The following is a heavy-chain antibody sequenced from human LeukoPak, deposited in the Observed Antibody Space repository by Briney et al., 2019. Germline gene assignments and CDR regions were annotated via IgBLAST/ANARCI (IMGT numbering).Heavy chain of an antibody. CDR2: INTNTGNP. CDR1: GYTFTSYA. CDR3: AKGYCSGTSCYSADY. D-gene: IGHD2-2*02. Sequence: ASVKVSFKASGYTFTSYAMNWVRQAPGQGLEWMGWINTNTGNPTYAQGFTGRFVFSLDTSVSTAYLQISSLKAEDTAVYYCAKGYCSGTSCYSADYWGQGILVTVSS. J-gene: IGHJ4*02. V-gene: IGHV7-4-1*02.